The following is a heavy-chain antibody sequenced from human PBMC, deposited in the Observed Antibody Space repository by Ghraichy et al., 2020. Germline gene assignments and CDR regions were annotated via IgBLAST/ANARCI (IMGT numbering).Heavy chain of an antibody. Sequence: SETLSLTCAVYGGSFSGYYWSWIRQPPGKGLEWIGEINHSGSTNYNPSLKSRVTISVDTSKNQFSLKLSSVTAADTAVYYCARRWVPFDYWGQGTLVTVSS. D-gene: IGHD4-23*01. CDR1: GGSFSGYY. J-gene: IGHJ4*02. CDR3: ARRWVPFDY. CDR2: INHSGST. V-gene: IGHV4-34*01.